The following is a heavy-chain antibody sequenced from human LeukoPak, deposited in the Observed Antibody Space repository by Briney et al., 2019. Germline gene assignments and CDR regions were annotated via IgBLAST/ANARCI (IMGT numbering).Heavy chain of an antibody. CDR2: LYSAGST. Sequence: GGSLRLSCAASEFSVKYNYMTWVRQAPGKGLEWVSLLYSAGSTNYADSVKGRFTISRDNAKNSLYLQMNSLRAEDTAVYYCARGYIVVVPAAIEAFDIWGQGTMVTVSS. CDR1: EFSVKYNY. D-gene: IGHD2-2*02. V-gene: IGHV3-53*01. J-gene: IGHJ3*02. CDR3: ARGYIVVVPAAIEAFDI.